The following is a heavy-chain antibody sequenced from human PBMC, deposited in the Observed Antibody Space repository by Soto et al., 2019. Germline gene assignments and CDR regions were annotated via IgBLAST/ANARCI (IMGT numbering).Heavy chain of an antibody. CDR2: ISYDGSNK. CDR3: AKDYNWNEMGFSDY. CDR1: GFTFSSYG. J-gene: IGHJ4*02. Sequence: ALRLSCAASGFTFSSYGMHWVRQAPGKGLEWVAVISYDGSNKYYADSVKGRFTISRDNSKNTLYLQMNSLRAEDTAVYYCAKDYNWNEMGFSDYWGQGTLVTVSS. D-gene: IGHD1-1*01. V-gene: IGHV3-30*18.